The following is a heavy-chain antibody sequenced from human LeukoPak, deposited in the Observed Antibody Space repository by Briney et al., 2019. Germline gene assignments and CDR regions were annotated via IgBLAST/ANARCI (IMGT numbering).Heavy chain of an antibody. Sequence: ASVKVSCKASGYTFTIYGISWVRQAPGQGLEWMGWISAYNGNTNYAQKLQGRVTMTTDTSTSTAYMELRSLRSDATAVYYCAREDWAWRYFDLWGRGTLVTVSS. D-gene: IGHD1-1*01. V-gene: IGHV1-18*01. CDR2: ISAYNGNT. J-gene: IGHJ2*01. CDR1: GYTFTIYG. CDR3: AREDWAWRYFDL.